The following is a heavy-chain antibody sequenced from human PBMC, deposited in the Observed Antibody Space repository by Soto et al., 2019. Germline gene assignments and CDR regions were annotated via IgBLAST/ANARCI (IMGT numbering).Heavy chain of an antibody. V-gene: IGHV3-23*01. D-gene: IGHD1-1*01. Sequence: GSLRLSCASSGCTFINYAMSWVRQAPGKGLEWVSRISRSSSSTYYAESVKGRFSISRDNAKNSLYLQMSSLRGEDTAVYYCATSFITTVGTTAWGQGTQVTVSS. CDR2: ISRSSSST. CDR3: ATSFITTVGTTA. CDR1: GCTFINYA. J-gene: IGHJ4*02.